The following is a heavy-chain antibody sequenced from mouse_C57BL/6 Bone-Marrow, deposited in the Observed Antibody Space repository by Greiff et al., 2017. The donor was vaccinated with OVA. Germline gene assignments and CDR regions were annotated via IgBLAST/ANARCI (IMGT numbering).Heavy chain of an antibody. CDR3: AREGITTVVEGAMDY. V-gene: IGHV1-81*01. Sequence: VQLQQSGAELARPGASVKLSCKASGYTFTSYGISWVKQRTGQGLEWVGEIYPRSGNTYYNEKFKGKATLTADKSSSTAYMELRSLTSEDSAVYFCAREGITTVVEGAMDYWGQGTSVTVSS. J-gene: IGHJ4*01. CDR1: GYTFTSYG. D-gene: IGHD1-1*01. CDR2: IYPRSGNT.